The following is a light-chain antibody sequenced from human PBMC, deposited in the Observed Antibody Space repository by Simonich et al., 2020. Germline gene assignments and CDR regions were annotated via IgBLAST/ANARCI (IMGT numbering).Light chain of an antibody. CDR3: QQYYSTPYT. J-gene: IGKJ2*01. CDR2: WAS. V-gene: IGKV4-1*01. CDR1: QSVLYSSNNKNY. Sequence: DIVMTQSPDSLAVSLGERATINCKSSQSVLYSSNNKNYLAWYQQKPGQPPKLLIYWASTRETGVPDRFSGSGSGTDFTLTISNLQAGDVAVYYCQQYYSTPYTFGQGTKLEIK.